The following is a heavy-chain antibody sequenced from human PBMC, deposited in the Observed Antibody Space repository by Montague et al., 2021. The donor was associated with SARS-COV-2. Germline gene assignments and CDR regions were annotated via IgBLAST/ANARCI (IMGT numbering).Heavy chain of an antibody. Sequence: TLSLTCTVSGGSISSGSYYWSWIRQPAGKGLEWIGRVYASGITNYNPSLKSRVTISLDTSKNQFSMRLSSVTAADTALNYCIRGLASVDSWGQGTLVTVSS. CDR1: GGSISSGSYY. V-gene: IGHV4-61*02. J-gene: IGHJ5*01. CDR3: IRGLASVDS. CDR2: VYASGIT.